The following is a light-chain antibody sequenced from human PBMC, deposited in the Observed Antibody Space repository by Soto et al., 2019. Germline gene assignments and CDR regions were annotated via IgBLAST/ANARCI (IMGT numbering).Light chain of an antibody. CDR2: DNI. J-gene: IGLJ2*01. Sequence: QSVLTQPPSVSAAPGQKVTISCSGSCSNVGNNFVSWYQQLPGTAPKLVIYDNIKRPSGIPDRISGSKSGASATLGITGLQTGDEANYYCGTWDTSLMSVVFGGGTKLTVL. CDR3: GTWDTSLMSVV. CDR1: CSNVGNNF. V-gene: IGLV1-51*01.